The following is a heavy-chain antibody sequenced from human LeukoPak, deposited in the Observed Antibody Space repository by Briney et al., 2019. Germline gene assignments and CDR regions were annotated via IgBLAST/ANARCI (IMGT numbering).Heavy chain of an antibody. CDR1: GGSISSSSHY. CDR3: ASWPLVDMTTSGLDY. Sequence: SETLSLTCTVSGGSISSSSHYRGWIRQPPGKGLEWIGTIYYSGSAYYNPSLNSRVTISVDTSRNQFSLKLSSVTAADTAVYYCASWPLVDMTTSGLDYWGQGTLVTVSS. V-gene: IGHV4-39*01. CDR2: IYYSGSA. J-gene: IGHJ4*02. D-gene: IGHD5-24*01.